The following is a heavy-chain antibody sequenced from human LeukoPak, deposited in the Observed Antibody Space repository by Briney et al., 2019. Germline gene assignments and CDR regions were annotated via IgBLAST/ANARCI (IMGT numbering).Heavy chain of an antibody. D-gene: IGHD2-21*01. V-gene: IGHV3-48*01. Sequence: GGSLRLSCAASGFTFSRDSMDWVRHAPGKGLEWVSFVSSSSSNIYYADSVKGRFTISRDNAKNSLFMQLNSLRAEDTAVYYCARALRAYYFDDWGQGTLVTVSS. CDR2: VSSSSSNI. CDR1: GFTFSRDS. CDR3: ARALRAYYFDD. J-gene: IGHJ4*02.